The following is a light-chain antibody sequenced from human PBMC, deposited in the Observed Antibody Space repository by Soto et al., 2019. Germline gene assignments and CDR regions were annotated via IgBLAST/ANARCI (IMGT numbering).Light chain of an antibody. CDR1: QDIAKN. CDR3: QQYDNLLPIT. J-gene: IGKJ5*01. Sequence: IQMTQSPSSLSASVGDRVTITCQASQDIAKNLNWYQQKPGKAPKLLIYDASSLQTGDPSRFXGSGSATHFTFTISSLQSEDIATYYCQQYDNLLPITFGQGTRLEIK. V-gene: IGKV1-33*01. CDR2: DAS.